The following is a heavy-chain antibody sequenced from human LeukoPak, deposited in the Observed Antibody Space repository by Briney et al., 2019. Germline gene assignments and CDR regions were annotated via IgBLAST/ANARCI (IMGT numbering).Heavy chain of an antibody. V-gene: IGHV1-3*01. D-gene: IGHD5-12*01. CDR1: GYTFTSYA. J-gene: IGHJ4*02. CDR2: INAGNGNT. CDR3: ARDSGYDSQVPDYYFDY. Sequence: ASVKVSCKASGYTFTSYAMHWVRQAPGQRLEWMGWINAGNGNTKYSQKFQGRVTITRDTSASTAYMELSSLRSEDTAVYYCARDSGYDSQVPDYYFDYWGQGTLVTVSS.